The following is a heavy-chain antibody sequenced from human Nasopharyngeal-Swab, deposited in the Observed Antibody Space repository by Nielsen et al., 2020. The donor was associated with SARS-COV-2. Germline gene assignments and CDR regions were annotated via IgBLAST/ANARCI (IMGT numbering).Heavy chain of an antibody. CDR2: ISVDGGST. J-gene: IGHJ6*02. V-gene: IGHV3-43*02. CDR3: ALMAELSIVGAYYGMDV. CDR1: GFTFDDYA. Sequence: GESLKISCAASGFTFDDYAMHWVRQAPGKGLEWVSLISVDGGSTYYADSVKGRFTISRDNSKNSLYLQMNSLRTEDTALYYCALMAELSIVGAYYGMDVWGQGTTVTVSS. D-gene: IGHD1-26*01.